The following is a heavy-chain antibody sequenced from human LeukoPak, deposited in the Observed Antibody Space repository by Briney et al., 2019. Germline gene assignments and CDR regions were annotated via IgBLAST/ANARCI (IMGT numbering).Heavy chain of an antibody. V-gene: IGHV3-15*01. CDR1: GVTFSNVC. CDR3: ATARRTQVVRVVVPSYPDY. CDR2: VKSKAGGGTT. J-gene: IGHJ4*02. Sequence: GGSLRLSCAVAGVTFSNVCMTWVRQAPGKGLEWVGRVKSKAGGGTTDYAAPVKGRFTISRDDSEHTVYLQMNSLKTEDTAMYYWATARRTQVVRVVVPSYPDYWGQGTLVTVSS. D-gene: IGHD2-15*01.